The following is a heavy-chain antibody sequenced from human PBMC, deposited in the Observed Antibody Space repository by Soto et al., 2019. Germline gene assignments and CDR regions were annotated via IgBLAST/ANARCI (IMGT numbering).Heavy chain of an antibody. D-gene: IGHD6-13*01. CDR1: GGSISSYY. CDR2: IYYSGST. J-gene: IGHJ4*02. V-gene: IGHV4-59*01. CDR3: ARVADIAAADVYFDY. Sequence: QVQLQESGPGLVKPSETLSLTCTVSGGSISSYYLSWIRQPPRKVLEWLGYIYYSGSTNYNPSLKSRVTISVDTSKNQFYLKLRSVTAADTAVYYCARVADIAAADVYFDYWGQGTLVTVSS.